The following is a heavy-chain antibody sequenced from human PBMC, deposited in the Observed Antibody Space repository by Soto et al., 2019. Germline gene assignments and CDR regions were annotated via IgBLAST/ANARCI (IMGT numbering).Heavy chain of an antibody. CDR3: ARGGRYGPEGDAFDI. J-gene: IGHJ3*02. V-gene: IGHV1-46*03. CDR2: IIPSGGST. CDR1: GGTISIYA. Sequence: ASVNVSCKTSGGTISIYAISWVRQAPRQGLEWMGIIIPSGGSTSYAQKFQGRVTMTRDTSTSTVYMELSSLRSEDTAVYYCARGGRYGPEGDAFDIWGQGTMVTVS. D-gene: IGHD1-1*01.